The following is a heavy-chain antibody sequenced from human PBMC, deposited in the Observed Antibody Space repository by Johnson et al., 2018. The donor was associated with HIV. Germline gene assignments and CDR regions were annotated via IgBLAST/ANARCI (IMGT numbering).Heavy chain of an antibody. V-gene: IGHV3-7*01. D-gene: IGHD2-15*01. CDR3: ATEGGTGAFDI. CDR1: GFTFSSYW. J-gene: IGHJ3*02. CDR2: IKQDGSEK. Sequence: LVESGGGLVQPGGSMRLSCAASGFTFSSYWMSWVRQAPGKGLEWVANIKQDGSEKYYVDSVKGRFTISRDNSKNTLYLQMNSLRAEDTAVYYCATEGGTGAFDIWGQGTMVTVSS.